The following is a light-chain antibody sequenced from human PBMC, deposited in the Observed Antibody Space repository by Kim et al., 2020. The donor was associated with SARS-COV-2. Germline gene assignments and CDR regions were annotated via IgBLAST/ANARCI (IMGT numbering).Light chain of an antibody. CDR1: NFNIGRNS. Sequence: QSVLTQSPSASGTPGQRVTISCSGSNFNIGRNSVNWYQQLPGTAPKLPIYSNNQRPLGVPDRFSASKSGTSASLAISGLQSEDEADYYCAAWDDSLNGYAFATGTKVTVL. V-gene: IGLV1-44*01. CDR3: AAWDDSLNGYA. CDR2: SNN. J-gene: IGLJ1*01.